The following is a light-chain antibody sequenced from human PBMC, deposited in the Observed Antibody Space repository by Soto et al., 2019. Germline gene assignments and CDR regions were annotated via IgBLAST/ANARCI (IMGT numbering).Light chain of an antibody. CDR2: GAS. J-gene: IGKJ1*01. CDR1: QVIGNA. V-gene: IGKV1-6*01. Sequence: AMQVTKSPSSLSASGGDRVSISCLSSQVIGNALGWYQQKPGKPPKVLIYGASNLRSGVPPRFSGSGSGTDFTLAISSLQPEDSATYYCLQDINYPWTFGQGTKVDIK. CDR3: LQDINYPWT.